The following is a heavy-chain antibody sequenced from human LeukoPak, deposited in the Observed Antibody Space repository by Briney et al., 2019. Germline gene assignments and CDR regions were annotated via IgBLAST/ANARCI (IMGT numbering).Heavy chain of an antibody. CDR1: GYIFTSYW. J-gene: IGHJ3*02. CDR3: ARPRYSYGFDAFDI. V-gene: IGHV5-10-1*04. CDR2: IDPSDYYA. D-gene: IGHD5-18*01. Sequence: GEPLNISGKASGYIFTSYWINWLRQMPGKGLEWMERIDPSDYYAKLSAFFQGQVTISADKSISTAYLQWSRLKASDTAMYYCARPRYSYGFDAFDIWGQGTMVTVSS.